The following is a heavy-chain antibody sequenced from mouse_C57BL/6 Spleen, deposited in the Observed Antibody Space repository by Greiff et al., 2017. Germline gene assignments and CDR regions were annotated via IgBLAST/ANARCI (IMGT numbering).Heavy chain of an antibody. CDR2: LRNKANGYTT. CDR3: ARSHYDYIYAMDY. Sequence: EVQRVESGGGLVQPGGSLSLSCAASGFTFTDYYMSWVRQPPGKALEWLGFLRNKANGYTTEYSASVKGRFTISRDNSQSILYLQMNALRAEDSATYYCARSHYDYIYAMDYWGQGTSVTVSS. V-gene: IGHV7-3*01. J-gene: IGHJ4*01. D-gene: IGHD2-4*01. CDR1: GFTFTDYY.